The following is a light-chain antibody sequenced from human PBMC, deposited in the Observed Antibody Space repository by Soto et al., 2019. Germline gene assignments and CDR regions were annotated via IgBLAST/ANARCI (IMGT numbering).Light chain of an antibody. V-gene: IGKV3-11*01. CDR3: QQRRSWPPTIT. Sequence: EIVLTHSPATLSLSPVEIATLSCRASQSVSTYLAWYQQRPGQAPRLLIYDASYRATDIPPRFSGSGSGTDFTLTISSLEPEDFAVYYCQQRRSWPPTITFGQGTRLEIK. CDR2: DAS. CDR1: QSVSTY. J-gene: IGKJ5*01.